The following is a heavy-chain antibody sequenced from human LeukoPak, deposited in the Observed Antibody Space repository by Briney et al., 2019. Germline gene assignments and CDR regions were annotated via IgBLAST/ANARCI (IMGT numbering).Heavy chain of an antibody. Sequence: SVKVSCKTSGGTFSRFAISWVRQAPGQGLEWMGGIIPIFGPANYAQKFQGRVTITADESTSTAYMELSSLRSEDTALYYCAKSTYYYGSGEGSNYWYFDLWGRGTLVTVSS. V-gene: IGHV1-69*13. CDR3: AKSTYYYGSGEGSNYWYFDL. D-gene: IGHD3-10*01. CDR1: GGTFSRFA. J-gene: IGHJ2*01. CDR2: IIPIFGPA.